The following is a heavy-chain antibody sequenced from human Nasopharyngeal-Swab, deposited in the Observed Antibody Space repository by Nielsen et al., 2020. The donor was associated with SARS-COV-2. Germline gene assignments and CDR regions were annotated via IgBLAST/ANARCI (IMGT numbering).Heavy chain of an antibody. CDR3: ARDRYLAR. Sequence: GGSLRLSCAASGFTFCSYAMHWVRQAPGKGLEWVSYISSSSSTIYYADSVKGRFTIYRDNAKNSLYLQMNSLRAEDTALYYCARDRYLARWRQGTLVTVSS. CDR2: ISSSSSTI. V-gene: IGHV3-48*01. CDR1: GFTFCSYA. D-gene: IGHD3-16*02. J-gene: IGHJ4*02.